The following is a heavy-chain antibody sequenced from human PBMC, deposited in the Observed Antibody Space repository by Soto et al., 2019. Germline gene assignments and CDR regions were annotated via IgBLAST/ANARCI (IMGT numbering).Heavy chain of an antibody. J-gene: IGHJ4*02. D-gene: IGHD2-21*02. Sequence: ESGGVVVQPGGSLRLSCAASGFTFDDYTMHWVRQAPGKGLEWVSLISWDGGSTYYADSVKGRFTISRDNSKNSLYLQMNSLRTEDTALYYCAKDHLRGYGGNSIPDYWGQGTLVTVSS. V-gene: IGHV3-43*01. CDR1: GFTFDDYT. CDR3: AKDHLRGYGGNSIPDY. CDR2: ISWDGGST.